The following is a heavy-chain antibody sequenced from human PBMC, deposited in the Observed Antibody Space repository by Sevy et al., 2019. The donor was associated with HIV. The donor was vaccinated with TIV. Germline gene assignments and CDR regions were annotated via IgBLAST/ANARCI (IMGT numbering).Heavy chain of an antibody. CDR1: GFTFSSYS. CDR3: ARGYCTGGVCSYIGGDFDY. CDR2: ISSSSSYI. Sequence: GGSLRLSCAASGFTFSSYSMNWVRQAPGKGLEWVSSISSSSSYIYYADSVKGRLTISRDNAKYSLYLQMNSLRAEDTAVYYCARGYCTGGVCSYIGGDFDYWGQGTLVTVSS. D-gene: IGHD2-8*02. J-gene: IGHJ4*02. V-gene: IGHV3-21*01.